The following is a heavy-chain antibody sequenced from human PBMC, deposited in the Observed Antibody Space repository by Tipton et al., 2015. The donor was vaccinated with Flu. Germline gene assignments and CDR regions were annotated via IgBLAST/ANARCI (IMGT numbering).Heavy chain of an antibody. V-gene: IGHV3-30*04. CDR2: ISYDGSNK. CDR1: GFTFSSYA. Sequence: QLVQSGGGVVQPGRSLRLSCAASGFTFSSYAMHWVRRAPGKGLEWVAVISYDGSNKYYADSVKGRFTISRDNSKNTLYLQMNNLRAEDTAVYYCASGSYSELDYWGQGTLVTVSS. D-gene: IGHD1-26*01. CDR3: ASGSYSELDY. J-gene: IGHJ4*02.